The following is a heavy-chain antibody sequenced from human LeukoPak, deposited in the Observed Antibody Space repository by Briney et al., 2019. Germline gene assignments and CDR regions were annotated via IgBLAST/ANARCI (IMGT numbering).Heavy chain of an antibody. Sequence: GGSLRLSCEASGFTFSSHAMTWVRQAPGKGLEWVSGISGSGGSTYYADSVRGRFTISRDNSKNTLYVQMNSLRAEDTAVYYCARGLYDSRGYYHFDLWGRGTLVTVSS. J-gene: IGHJ2*01. CDR1: GFTFSSHA. CDR2: ISGSGGST. V-gene: IGHV3-23*01. D-gene: IGHD3-22*01. CDR3: ARGLYDSRGYYHFDL.